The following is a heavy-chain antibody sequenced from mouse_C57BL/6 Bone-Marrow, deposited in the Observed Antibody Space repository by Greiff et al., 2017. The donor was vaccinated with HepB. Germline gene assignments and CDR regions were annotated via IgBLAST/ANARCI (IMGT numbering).Heavy chain of an antibody. D-gene: IGHD1-1*02. CDR1: GYSITSGYY. CDR3: ARGLWLDY. Sequence: DVQLQESGPGLVKPSQSLSLTCSVTGYSITSGYYWNWIRQFPGNKLEWMGYISYDGSNNYNPSLKNRISITRDTSKNQFFLKLNSVTTEDTATYYCARGLWLDYWGQGTTLTVSS. J-gene: IGHJ2*01. V-gene: IGHV3-6*01. CDR2: ISYDGSN.